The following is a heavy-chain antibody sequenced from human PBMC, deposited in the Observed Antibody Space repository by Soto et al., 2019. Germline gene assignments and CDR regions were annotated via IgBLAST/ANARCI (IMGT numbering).Heavy chain of an antibody. J-gene: IGHJ6*03. D-gene: IGHD2-2*01. CDR1: GFTFSSYS. V-gene: IGHV3-21*01. CDR2: ISSSSSYI. Sequence: GGSLRLSCAASGFTFSSYSMNWVRQAPGKGLEWVSSISSSSSYIYYADSVKGRFTISRDNAMNSLYLQMNSLRAEDTAVYYCARGYCSSTSCYLYMDVWGKGTTVTVSS. CDR3: ARGYCSSTSCYLYMDV.